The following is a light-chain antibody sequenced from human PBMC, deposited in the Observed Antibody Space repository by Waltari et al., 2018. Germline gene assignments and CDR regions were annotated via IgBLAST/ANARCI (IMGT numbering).Light chain of an antibody. CDR2: DAS. Sequence: EIVLTQSPATLSLSPGETATLSCRTSQGVATYLAWYQQKPGQAPRLLIYDASNRATGIPARFRGSGSGTDFTLTISSLEAEDFAIYYCQQRSNWTPHTFGQGARLEIK. CDR1: QGVATY. V-gene: IGKV3-11*01. CDR3: QQRSNWTPHT. J-gene: IGKJ2*01.